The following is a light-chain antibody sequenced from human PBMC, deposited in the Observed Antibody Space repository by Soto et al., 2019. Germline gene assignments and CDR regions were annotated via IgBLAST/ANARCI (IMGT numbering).Light chain of an antibody. Sequence: IHWTQSQYSLSASVGDRVTITRRASQGISRYLGWYQQKPGKAPNLLIYDASTLHSGVPSRFSGSGSGTDFTLTISSLQPEDFATYYCQQCYSTPQTFGQGTKVDIK. CDR1: QGISRY. CDR3: QQCYSTPQT. CDR2: DAS. V-gene: IGKV1-39*01. J-gene: IGKJ1*01.